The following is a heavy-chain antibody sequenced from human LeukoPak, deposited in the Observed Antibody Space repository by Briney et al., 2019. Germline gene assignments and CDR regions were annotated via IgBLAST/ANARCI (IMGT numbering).Heavy chain of an antibody. V-gene: IGHV3-7*03. J-gene: IGHJ4*02. CDR1: GFTFSSYW. D-gene: IGHD3-10*01. CDR2: IKQDGSEK. CDR3: ARPPRGIWFGESIDY. Sequence: GGSLRLSCAASGFTFSSYWMSWVRQAPGKGLEWVANIKQDGSEKYYVDSVKGRFTISRDNAKNSLYLQMNSLRAEDTAVYYCARPPRGIWFGESIDYWGQGTLVTVSS.